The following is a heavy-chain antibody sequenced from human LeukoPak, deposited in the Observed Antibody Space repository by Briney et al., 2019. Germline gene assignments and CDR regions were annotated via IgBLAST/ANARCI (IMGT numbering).Heavy chain of an antibody. CDR3: ARLHSAAMVFDY. V-gene: IGHV4-39*01. CDR1: GGSISSSSYY. D-gene: IGHD2-2*01. Sequence: TSETLSLTCTVSGGSISSSSYYWGWIRQPPGKGLEWIGSIYYSGSTYYNPSLKSRVTISVDTSKNQFSLKLSSVTAADTAVFYCARLHSAAMVFDYWGQGTLVTVSS. J-gene: IGHJ4*02. CDR2: IYYSGST.